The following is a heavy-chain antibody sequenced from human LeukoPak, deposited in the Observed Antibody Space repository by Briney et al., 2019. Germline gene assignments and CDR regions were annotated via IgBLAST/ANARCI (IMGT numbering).Heavy chain of an antibody. V-gene: IGHV3-23*01. CDR3: ATPGRYSSGWGPIDY. CDR2: ISGSGGST. J-gene: IGHJ4*02. CDR1: GFTVSSNY. D-gene: IGHD6-19*01. Sequence: PGGSLRLSCAASGFTVSSNYMSWVRQAPGKGLEWVSAISGSGGSTYYADSVKGRFTISRDNSKNTLYLQMNSLRAEDTAVYYCATPGRYSSGWGPIDYWGQGTLVTVSS.